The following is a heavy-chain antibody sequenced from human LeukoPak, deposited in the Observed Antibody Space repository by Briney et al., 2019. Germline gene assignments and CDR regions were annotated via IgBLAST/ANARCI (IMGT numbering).Heavy chain of an antibody. CDR2: ISAYNGNT. CDR3: ARAYCSGGSCYSDY. V-gene: IGHV1-18*01. D-gene: IGHD2-15*01. CDR1: GYTFTSYG. Sequence: ASVKVSFKASGYTFTSYGISWVRQAPGQGLEWMGWISAYNGNTNYAQKLQGRVTMTTDTSTSTAYMELRSLRSDDTAVYYCARAYCSGGSCYSDYWGQGTLVTVSS. J-gene: IGHJ4*02.